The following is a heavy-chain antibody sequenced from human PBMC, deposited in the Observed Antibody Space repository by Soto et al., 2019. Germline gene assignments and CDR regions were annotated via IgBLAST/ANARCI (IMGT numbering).Heavy chain of an antibody. D-gene: IGHD2-2*01. V-gene: IGHV3-23*01. Sequence: EVQLLESGGRLVQPGGSLRLSCAASGFIFSTDALNWFRQAPGKGLEWVSGISGSGDNTYYADSVKGRFTISRDNSKNTLYLQMNYVRVEDTAVYYCAKSPRRGYEPPWDYWGQGTLVTVSS. CDR2: ISGSGDNT. CDR1: GFIFSTDA. CDR3: AKSPRRGYEPPWDY. J-gene: IGHJ4*02.